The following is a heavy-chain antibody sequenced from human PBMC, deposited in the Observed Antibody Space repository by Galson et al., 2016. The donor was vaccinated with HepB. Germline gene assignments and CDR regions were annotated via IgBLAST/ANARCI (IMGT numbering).Heavy chain of an antibody. Sequence: SVKVSCKVSGHTLSELSMHWVRQAPGKGLEWMGTSDAEDGEAFYSENFQGRVTMTEDTSTDTAYMELSSLSSEDTAVYYWATDRAVAALDAFDIWGQGTMVTVSS. CDR3: ATDRAVAALDAFDI. D-gene: IGHD6-19*01. CDR2: SDAEDGEA. CDR1: GHTLSELS. J-gene: IGHJ3*02. V-gene: IGHV1-24*01.